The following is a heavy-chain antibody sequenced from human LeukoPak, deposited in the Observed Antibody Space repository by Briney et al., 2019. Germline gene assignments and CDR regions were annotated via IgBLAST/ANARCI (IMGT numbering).Heavy chain of an antibody. D-gene: IGHD3-3*01. CDR3: ARLIWSGASAGMDV. J-gene: IGHJ6*02. V-gene: IGHV4-61*02. Sequence: SQTLSLTWTVSVGSISSGSYYWSWIRQPAGKGLEWIGRIYTSGSTNYNPSLKSRVTISVDTSKNQFSLKLSSVTAADTAVYYCARLIWSGASAGMDVWGQGTTVTVSS. CDR1: VGSISSGSYY. CDR2: IYTSGST.